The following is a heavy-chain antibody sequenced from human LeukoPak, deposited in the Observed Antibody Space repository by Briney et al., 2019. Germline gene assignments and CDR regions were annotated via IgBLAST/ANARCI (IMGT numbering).Heavy chain of an antibody. CDR1: GFTFSNAW. J-gene: IGHJ4*02. V-gene: IGHV3-15*01. CDR2: IKSKTDGGTT. D-gene: IGHD1-26*01. CDR3: TTEGVRYSGLVDY. Sequence: GGSLRLSCAASGFTFSNAWMSWVRQAPGKGLEWVGRIKSKTDGGTTGYAAPGKRRFTISRDDSKNKPYLQMNSLKTEDTAVYYCTTEGVRYSGLVDYWGQGTLGTVSS.